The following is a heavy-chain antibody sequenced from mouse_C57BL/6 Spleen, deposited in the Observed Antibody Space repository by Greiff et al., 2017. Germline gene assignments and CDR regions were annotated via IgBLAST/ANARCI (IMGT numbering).Heavy chain of an antibody. Sequence: EVKLQESGGGLVQPGGSMKLSCVASGFTFSNYWMNWVRQSPEKGLEWVAQIRLKSDNYATHYAESVKGRFTISRDDSKSSVYLQMNNLRAEDTGIYYCTDRVLTTVVTFDYWGQGTTLTVSS. V-gene: IGHV6-3*01. D-gene: IGHD1-1*01. CDR1: GFTFSNYW. J-gene: IGHJ2*01. CDR3: TDRVLTTVVTFDY. CDR2: IRLKSDNYAT.